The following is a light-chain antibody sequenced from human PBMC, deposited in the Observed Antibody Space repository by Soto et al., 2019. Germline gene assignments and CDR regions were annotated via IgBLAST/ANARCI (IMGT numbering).Light chain of an antibody. CDR1: QSVGSSR. J-gene: IGKJ1*01. Sequence: EIVLTQSPGTLSLSPEERATLSCRASQSVGSSRLAWYQHKPGQAPRLLIYGIFRRFSGIPDRFSGSGSGTDFTLTVIRLEPEDFAVYYCQQDGTSPTTFGQGTKVDIK. CDR2: GIF. V-gene: IGKV3-20*01. CDR3: QQDGTSPTT.